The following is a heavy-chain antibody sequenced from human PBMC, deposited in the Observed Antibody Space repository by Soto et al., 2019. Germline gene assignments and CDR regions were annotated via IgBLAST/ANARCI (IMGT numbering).Heavy chain of an antibody. J-gene: IGHJ6*03. Sequence: EVQLVESGGGLVQPGGSLRLSCTASGFPLSDYWMHWVRQAPGKGLVWVSRINSDGSSRTYADPVKGRLTISRDNAQNTVYLQMHSLGADDTGAYYCAREYMTTAQYYYFMDVWGKGTTVTVAS. CDR2: INSDGSSR. V-gene: IGHV3-74*01. CDR3: AREYMTTAQYYYFMDV. D-gene: IGHD4-17*01. CDR1: GFPLSDYW.